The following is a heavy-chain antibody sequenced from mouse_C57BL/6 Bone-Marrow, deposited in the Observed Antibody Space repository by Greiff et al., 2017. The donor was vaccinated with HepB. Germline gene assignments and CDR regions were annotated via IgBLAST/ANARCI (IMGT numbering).Heavy chain of an antibody. Sequence: VKLMESGAELARPGASVKLSCKASGYTFTSYGISWVKQRTGQGLEWIGEIYPRSGNTYYNEKFKGKATLTADKSSSTAYMELRSLTSEDSAVYFCARGGLWPDYWGQGTTLTVSS. J-gene: IGHJ2*01. CDR2: IYPRSGNT. CDR1: GYTFTSYG. D-gene: IGHD1-1*02. CDR3: ARGGLWPDY. V-gene: IGHV1-81*01.